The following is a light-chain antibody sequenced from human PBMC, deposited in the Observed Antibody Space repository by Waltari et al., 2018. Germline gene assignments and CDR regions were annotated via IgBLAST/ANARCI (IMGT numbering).Light chain of an antibody. CDR1: SFNIGTSYD. J-gene: IGLJ2*01. CDR2: NND. Sequence: QSVLTQPPSVSGAPGQRVTISCTGSSFNIGTSYDVHWYQQLPGAAPKLRIYNNDNRPAGVPDRFLGSTSGTSASLTITGLQPEDEADYYCQSYDSTLGGWGVFGGGTKLTVL. V-gene: IGLV1-40*01. CDR3: QSYDSTLGGWGV.